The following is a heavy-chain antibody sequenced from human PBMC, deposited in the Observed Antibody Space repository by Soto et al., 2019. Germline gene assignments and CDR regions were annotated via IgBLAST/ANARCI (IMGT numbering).Heavy chain of an antibody. V-gene: IGHV1-3*05. D-gene: IGHD1-7*01. CDR1: GYSFNTHA. CDR3: PRNILGGTTDY. CDR2: INAGNGDT. J-gene: IGHJ4*02. Sequence: QVQLMQSGAEEKKPGASVKVSCKASGYSFNTHAMHWVRQAPGQGLEWVGWINAGNGDTRYSQKFQGRVTITSDTSATTAYMELSSLRSEDTAVYYCPRNILGGTTDYWGQGTLVTVSS.